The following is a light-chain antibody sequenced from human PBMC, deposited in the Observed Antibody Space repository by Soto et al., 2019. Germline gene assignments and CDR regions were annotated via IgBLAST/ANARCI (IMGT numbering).Light chain of an antibody. CDR1: SSDVGNYNR. CDR3: ASHAGDHYV. Sequence: QSALAQPPSASGSPGQSVTISCTGTSSDVGNYNRVSWYQQKPGKAPKLMIYEVTQRPSGVPDRFSGSKSGNTASLTVSGLQAEDEADYYCASHAGDHYVFGTGTKATVL. V-gene: IGLV2-8*01. J-gene: IGLJ1*01. CDR2: EVT.